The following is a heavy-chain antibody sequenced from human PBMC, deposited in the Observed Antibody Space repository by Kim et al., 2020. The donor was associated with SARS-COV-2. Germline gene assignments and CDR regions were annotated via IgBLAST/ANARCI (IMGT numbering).Heavy chain of an antibody. CDR1: GFTFSAYD. V-gene: IGHV3-48*02. CDR3: VRDRMGGAFDI. CDR2: ITKSSTTI. Sequence: GGSLRLSCATSGFTFSAYDMNWVRQAPGKGLEWLSFITKSSTTIYYADSVKGRFTTSRDNAKNSLHLQMNSLKDEDTAVYHCVRDRMGGAFDIWAKGHWSPSLQ. J-gene: IGHJ3*02. D-gene: IGHD3-16*01.